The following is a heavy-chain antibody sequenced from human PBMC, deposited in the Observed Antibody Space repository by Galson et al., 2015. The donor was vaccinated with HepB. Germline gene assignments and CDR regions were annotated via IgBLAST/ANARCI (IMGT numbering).Heavy chain of an antibody. V-gene: IGHV4-39*01. Sequence: ETLSLTCTVSGGSISRSSSYWGWIRQPPGKGLEWIGSIYYSGSTYYSPSLRSRVTMSVDTSKNQFSLKLRSVTAADTAVYYCARAHPAESDYWGQGTLVTVSS. J-gene: IGHJ4*02. CDR2: IYYSGST. CDR3: ARAHPAESDY. CDR1: GGSISRSSSY.